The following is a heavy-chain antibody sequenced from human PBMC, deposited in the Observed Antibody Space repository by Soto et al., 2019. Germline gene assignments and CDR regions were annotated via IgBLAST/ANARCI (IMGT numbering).Heavy chain of an antibody. J-gene: IGHJ2*01. CDR3: ARVYYSSWYWFDR. CDR1: GGSVSTGVHY. CDR2: IYYSGST. D-gene: IGHD6-13*01. V-gene: IGHV4-61*08. Sequence: QVQLQESGPGLVKPSETLSLTCTVSVSGGSVSTGVHYWSWIRQPPGKGLEWIGYIYYSGSTNYNPSLTRRVTISVDTSKNQFSLKLTSVTAADTAVYYCARVYYSSWYWFDRWGRGTLVTVSS.